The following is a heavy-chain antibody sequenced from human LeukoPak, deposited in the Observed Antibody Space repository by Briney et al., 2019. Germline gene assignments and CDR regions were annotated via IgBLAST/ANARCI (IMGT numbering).Heavy chain of an antibody. Sequence: SETLSLTCAVYGGSFSGYYWSWIRQPPGKGLEWIGEINHSGSTNYNPSLKSRVTISVDTSKNQFSLKLSSVTAADTAVYYCARVLLRWAPLPPRNWFDPWGQGTLVTVSS. D-gene: IGHD5-24*01. CDR2: INHSGST. J-gene: IGHJ5*02. CDR3: ARVLLRWAPLPPRNWFDP. CDR1: GGSFSGYY. V-gene: IGHV4-34*01.